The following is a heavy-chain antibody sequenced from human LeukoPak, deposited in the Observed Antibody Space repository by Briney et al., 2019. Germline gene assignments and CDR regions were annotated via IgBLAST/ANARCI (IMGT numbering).Heavy chain of an antibody. D-gene: IGHD5-18*01. CDR2: INPNSGGT. V-gene: IGHV1-2*02. Sequence: GASVKVSCKASGYTLTSYAMNWVRQAPGQGLEWMRWINPNSGGTNSAQKFQGRVTMTRDTSISTAYMELSRLRSDDTAVYYCARDLMIQLWPDRYYYYYYYYMDVWGKGTTVTISS. CDR3: ARDLMIQLWPDRYYYYYYYYMDV. J-gene: IGHJ6*03. CDR1: GYTLTSYA.